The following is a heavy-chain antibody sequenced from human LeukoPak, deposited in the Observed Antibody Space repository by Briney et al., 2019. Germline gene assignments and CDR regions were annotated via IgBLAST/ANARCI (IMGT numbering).Heavy chain of an antibody. J-gene: IGHJ4*02. CDR2: IIPIFGTA. D-gene: IGHD3-22*01. CDR3: ARDNIPYYDSSGYYSDY. V-gene: IGHV1-69*06. CDR1: GGTFSSYA. Sequence: SVKVSCKASGGTFSSYAISWVRQAPGQGLEWMGGIIPIFGTANYAQKFQGRVTITADKSTSTAYMELSSLRPEDTAVYYCARDNIPYYDSSGYYSDYWGQGTLVTVSS.